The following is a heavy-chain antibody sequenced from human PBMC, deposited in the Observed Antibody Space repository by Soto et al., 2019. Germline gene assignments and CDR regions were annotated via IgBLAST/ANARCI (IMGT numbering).Heavy chain of an antibody. CDR2: IIPIFGTA. Sequence: SVKVSCKASGGTFSSYAISWVRQAPGQGLEWMGGIIPIFGTANYAQKFQGRVTITADESTSTAYMELSSLRSEDTAVYYCARQNCDFWSGYYPLIYYYYGMDVWGQGTTVTVSS. CDR3: ARQNCDFWSGYYPLIYYYYGMDV. D-gene: IGHD3-3*01. J-gene: IGHJ6*02. V-gene: IGHV1-69*13. CDR1: GGTFSSYA.